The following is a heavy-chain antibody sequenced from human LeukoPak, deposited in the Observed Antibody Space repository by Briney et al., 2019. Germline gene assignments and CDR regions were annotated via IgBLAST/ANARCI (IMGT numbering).Heavy chain of an antibody. J-gene: IGHJ4*02. CDR1: GFTFSSYA. CDR2: ISGSGGST. CDR3: AKSSSGSYWTLGY. Sequence: GGSLRLSCAASGFTFSSYAMSWVRQAPGKGLEWDSAISGSGGSTYYADSVKGRFTISRDNSKNTLYLQMNSLRAEDTAVYYCAKSSSGSYWTLGYWGQGTLVTVSS. V-gene: IGHV3-23*01. D-gene: IGHD1-26*01.